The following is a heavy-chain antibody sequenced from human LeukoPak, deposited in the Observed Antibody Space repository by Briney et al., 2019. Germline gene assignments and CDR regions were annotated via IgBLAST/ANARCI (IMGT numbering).Heavy chain of an antibody. D-gene: IGHD3-9*01. J-gene: IGHJ3*02. CDR2: IWYDGSNK. Sequence: PGGSLRLSCAASGFTFSSYGMHWVRQAPGKGLEWVAVIWYDGSNKYYADSVKGRFTISRDNSKNTLYLQMNSLRAEDTAVYYCARALRGDYDILTGSMHDAFDIWGQGTMVTVSS. CDR1: GFTFSSYG. CDR3: ARALRGDYDILTGSMHDAFDI. V-gene: IGHV3-33*01.